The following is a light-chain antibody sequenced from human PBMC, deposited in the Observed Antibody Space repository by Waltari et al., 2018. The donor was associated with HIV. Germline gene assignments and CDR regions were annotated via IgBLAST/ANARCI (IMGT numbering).Light chain of an antibody. CDR1: QSIKPY. V-gene: IGKV1-39*01. J-gene: IGKJ3*01. CDR3: QRSHRPHICA. CDR2: SAS. Sequence: DIQMTQSPSSLSASVGDSVTVTCRESQSIKPYLNWYQFKPGKTPKLLIYSASSLQSGVPSRFSGRGSGTEVTLTISSLQLEDCATYDWQRSHRPHICAFGPGTNV.